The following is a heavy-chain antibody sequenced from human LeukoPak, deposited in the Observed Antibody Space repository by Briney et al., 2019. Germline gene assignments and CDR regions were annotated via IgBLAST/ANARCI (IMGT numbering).Heavy chain of an antibody. D-gene: IGHD2-15*01. V-gene: IGHV4-59*01. Sequence: SETLSLTCTVSGGSISSYYWSWIRQPPGKGLEWIGFIYYTGTTYYNPSLKSRITISVDTSNNQFSLNLISVTAADTAVYYCARVGADTRAFDVWGQGTMVTGSA. CDR2: IYYTGTT. CDR3: ARVGADTRAFDV. CDR1: GGSISSYY. J-gene: IGHJ3*01.